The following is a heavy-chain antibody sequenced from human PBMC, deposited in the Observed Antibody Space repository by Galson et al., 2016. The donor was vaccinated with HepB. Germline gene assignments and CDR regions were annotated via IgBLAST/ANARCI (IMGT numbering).Heavy chain of an antibody. V-gene: IGHV4-61*09. CDR3: ARNGYGYTYGNNWFDP. D-gene: IGHD5-18*01. CDR2: IYRSGRT. Sequence: TLSLTCTVSGGSISSANYYWSWIRQPAGKGLEWIGHIYRSGRTNYSPSLNSRVTIPVDTSKNQFYLKLTSVTAADTALYYCARNGYGYTYGNNWFDPWGQGILVTVSS. CDR1: GGSISSANYY. J-gene: IGHJ5*02.